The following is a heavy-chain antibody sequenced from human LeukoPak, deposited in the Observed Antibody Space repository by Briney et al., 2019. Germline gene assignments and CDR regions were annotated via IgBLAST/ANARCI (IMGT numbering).Heavy chain of an antibody. CDR2: ISAYNGNT. CDR1: GYTFTSYA. CDR3: ARDYGYYDSSGYYYLPDY. J-gene: IGHJ4*02. V-gene: IGHV1-18*01. D-gene: IGHD3-22*01. Sequence: GASVKVSCKASGYTFTSYAMNWVRQAPGQGLEWMGWISAYNGNTNYAQKLQGRVTMTTDTSTSTAYMELRSLRSDDTAVYYCARDYGYYDSSGYYYLPDYWGQGTLVTVSS.